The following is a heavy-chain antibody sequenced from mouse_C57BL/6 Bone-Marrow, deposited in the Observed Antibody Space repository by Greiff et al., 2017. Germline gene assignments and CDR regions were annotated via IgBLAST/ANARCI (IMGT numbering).Heavy chain of an antibody. D-gene: IGHD1-1*01. J-gene: IGHJ3*01. CDR2: ISNGGGST. CDR1: GFTFSDYY. V-gene: IGHV5-12*01. Sequence: EVKLMESGGGLVQPGGSLKLSCAASGFTFSDYYMYWVRQTPEKRLEWVAYISNGGGSTYYPDTVKGRFTISRDNAKNTLYLQMSRLKSEDTAMYYCARQYYGSSPAWFAYWGQGTLVTVSA. CDR3: ARQYYGSSPAWFAY.